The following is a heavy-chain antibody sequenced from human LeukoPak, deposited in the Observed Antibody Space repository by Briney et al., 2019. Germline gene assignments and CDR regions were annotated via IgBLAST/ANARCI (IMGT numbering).Heavy chain of an antibody. V-gene: IGHV3-23*01. J-gene: IGHJ4*02. CDR1: GFTFSSYA. CDR3: AKTTGYYDY. D-gene: IGHD1-1*01. CDR2: ISGSGIT. Sequence: PGGSLRLSCAASGFTFSSYAMTSVRQAPGKGLEWVSAISGSGITYYADSVKGRFTISRDNSKNTLYLQMDSLRAEDTAVYYCAKTTGYYDYWGQGTLVTVSS.